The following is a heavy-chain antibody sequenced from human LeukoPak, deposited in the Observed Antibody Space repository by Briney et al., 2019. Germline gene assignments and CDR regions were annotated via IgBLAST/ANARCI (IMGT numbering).Heavy chain of an antibody. D-gene: IGHD4-17*01. V-gene: IGHV1-18*01. CDR2: ISAYNGNT. J-gene: IGHJ4*02. Sequence: ASVKVSCKASGGTFSSYAISWVRQAPGQGLEWMGWISAYNGNTNYAQKLQGRVTMTTDTSTSTAYMELRSLRSDDTAVYYCATLSTVPNWGQGTLVTVSS. CDR1: GGTFSSYA. CDR3: ATLSTVPN.